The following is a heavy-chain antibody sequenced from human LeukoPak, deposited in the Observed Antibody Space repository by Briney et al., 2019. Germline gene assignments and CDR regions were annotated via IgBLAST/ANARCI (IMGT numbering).Heavy chain of an antibody. CDR3: ASGYLGRAGTTDRLDY. Sequence: ASVKVSCKASGYTFTNYGINWVRQAPGQGLEWIGWISSYNGNTNYAQKLQDRVTMTTDTSTSTAYMELRSLRSDDTAVYYCASGYLGRAGTTDRLDYWGQGTLVTVSS. J-gene: IGHJ4*02. CDR2: ISSYNGNT. CDR1: GYTFTNYG. V-gene: IGHV1-18*01. D-gene: IGHD4-17*01.